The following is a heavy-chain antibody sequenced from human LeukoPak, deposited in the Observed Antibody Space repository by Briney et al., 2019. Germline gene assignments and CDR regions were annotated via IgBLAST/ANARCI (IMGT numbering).Heavy chain of an antibody. J-gene: IGHJ4*02. Sequence: ASVKVSCKASGYTFTSYAMHWVRQAPGQRLEWMGWINAGNGNTKYSQKFQGRVTITRDTSASTAYMELSSLRSEDTAVYYCARTLGGSWYLSYYFDYWGQGTLVTVSS. CDR1: GYTFTSYA. D-gene: IGHD6-13*01. CDR2: INAGNGNT. CDR3: ARTLGGSWYLSYYFDY. V-gene: IGHV1-3*01.